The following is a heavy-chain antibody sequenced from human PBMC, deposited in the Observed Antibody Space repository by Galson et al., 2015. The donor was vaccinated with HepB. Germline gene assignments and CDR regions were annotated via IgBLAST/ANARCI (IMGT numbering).Heavy chain of an antibody. D-gene: IGHD3-10*01. CDR1: GYTFTSYA. CDR3: AREWDRGSGSQGQYNWFDP. Sequence: SVKVSCKASGYTFTSYAMHWVRQAPGQRLEWMGWINAGNGNTKYSQKFQGRVTITRDTSASTAYMELSSLRSEDTAVYYCAREWDRGSGSQGQYNWFDPWGQGTLVTVSS. CDR2: INAGNGNT. V-gene: IGHV1-3*01. J-gene: IGHJ5*02.